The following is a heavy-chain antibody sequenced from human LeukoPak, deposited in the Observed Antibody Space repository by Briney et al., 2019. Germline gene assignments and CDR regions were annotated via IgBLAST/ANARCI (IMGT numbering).Heavy chain of an antibody. D-gene: IGHD5-18*01. V-gene: IGHV4-59*01. CDR2: IYYTGAT. CDR3: ARAGYSYGTGYYFDY. CDR1: GGSISSYY. J-gene: IGHJ4*02. Sequence: PSETLSLTCTVSGGSISSYYWSWIRLPPGKGLEWIGYIYYTGATYYNPSLKSRVTITLDTSKNQFSLKLSSVTAADAAVYYCARAGYSYGTGYYFDYWGQGALVTVSS.